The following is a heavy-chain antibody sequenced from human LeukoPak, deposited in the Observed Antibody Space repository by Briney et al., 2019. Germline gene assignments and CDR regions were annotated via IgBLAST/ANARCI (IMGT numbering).Heavy chain of an antibody. CDR2: ISYDGSRK. V-gene: IGHV3-30*02. CDR3: AKKLIGNVDYFDY. J-gene: IGHJ4*02. CDR1: GFIFSTYG. Sequence: GGSLRLSCAASGFIFSTYGMHWVRQAPGKGLKRVAYISYDGSRKNYADSVKGRFTISRDNSKNTLFLQMSSLKVEDTAVYYCAKKLIGNVDYFDYWGQGTLVTVSS. D-gene: IGHD3-22*01.